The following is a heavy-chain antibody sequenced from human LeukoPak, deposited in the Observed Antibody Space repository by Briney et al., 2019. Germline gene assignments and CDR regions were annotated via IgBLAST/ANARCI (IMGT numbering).Heavy chain of an antibody. D-gene: IGHD3-10*01. CDR2: INHSGST. Sequence: TSETLSLTCAVYGGSFSGYYWSWIRQPPGKGLEWIGEINHSGSTNYNPSLKSRVTISVDTSKNQFSLKLSSVTAADTAVYYCARVLLWFGEQFDYWRQGTLVTVSS. V-gene: IGHV4-34*01. J-gene: IGHJ4*02. CDR1: GGSFSGYY. CDR3: ARVLLWFGEQFDY.